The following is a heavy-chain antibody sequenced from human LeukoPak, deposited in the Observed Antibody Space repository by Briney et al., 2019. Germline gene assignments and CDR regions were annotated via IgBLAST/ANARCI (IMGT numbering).Heavy chain of an antibody. CDR1: GFTFTNHV. Sequence: GGSLRLSCAASGFTFTNHVITWVRQAPGKGLEWVSGISVSGAGTFCAESVKGRFTISRDNSKTTLSLQMNSLRAEDTAIYYCAKVDPASVTGGVFYYYYYMDVWDKGTTVTVSS. J-gene: IGHJ6*03. CDR3: AKVDPASVTGGVFYYYYYMDV. CDR2: ISVSGAGT. D-gene: IGHD2-21*02. V-gene: IGHV3-23*01.